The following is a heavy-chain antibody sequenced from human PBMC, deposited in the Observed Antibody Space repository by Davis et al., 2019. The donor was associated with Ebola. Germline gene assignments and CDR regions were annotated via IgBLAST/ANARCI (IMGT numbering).Heavy chain of an antibody. V-gene: IGHV3-49*04. CDR1: GFTFGDYA. CDR3: STVIRET. Sequence: PGGSLRLSCTASGFTFGDYAMSWVRQAPGKGLEWVGFIRSKAYGGTTEYAASVKGRFTISRDDSKNMLYLQMNSLKIEDTAVYFCSTVIRETWGQGTLATVSS. D-gene: IGHD3-10*01. CDR2: IRSKAYGGTT. J-gene: IGHJ4*02.